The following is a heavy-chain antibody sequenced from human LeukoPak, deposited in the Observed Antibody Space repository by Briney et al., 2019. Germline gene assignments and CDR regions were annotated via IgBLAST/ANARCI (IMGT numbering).Heavy chain of an antibody. Sequence: GASVKVSFKASGYTFTVYYMHWVRQAPGQGLEWMGWINPNSGGTNYAQKFQGRVTMTRDTSISTAYMELSRLRSDDTAVYYCARPPTRFTIFPDYWGQGTLVTVSS. V-gene: IGHV1-2*02. CDR1: GYTFTVYY. D-gene: IGHD3-9*01. CDR2: INPNSGGT. J-gene: IGHJ4*02. CDR3: ARPPTRFTIFPDY.